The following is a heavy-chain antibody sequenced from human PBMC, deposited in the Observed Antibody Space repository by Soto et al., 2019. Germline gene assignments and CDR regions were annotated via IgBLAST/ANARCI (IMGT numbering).Heavy chain of an antibody. CDR2: ISGSGDRT. V-gene: IGHV3-23*01. J-gene: IGHJ4*02. CDR3: VKDDGGYPSTAPH. CDR1: GITISNYP. Sequence: EVQLLESGGGLVQAGGSLRLSCAASGITISNYPMSWVRQAPGKGLDWVAGISGSGDRTYYADSAKGRFTISKDISKNSLSLQLDRLGVEDTAVYFCVKDDGGYPSTAPHWGQGTLVTVSS. D-gene: IGHD3-22*01.